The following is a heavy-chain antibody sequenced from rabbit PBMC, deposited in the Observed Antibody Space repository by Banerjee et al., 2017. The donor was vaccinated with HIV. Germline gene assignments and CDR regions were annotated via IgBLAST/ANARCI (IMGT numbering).Heavy chain of an antibody. D-gene: IGHD3-1*01. CDR3: VRDTWHFKL. CDR1: GFTLSRYY. V-gene: IGHV1S7*01. Sequence: QLEESAGGLVQPGGSLKLSCKASGFTLSRYYMNWVRQAPGKGLEWIGYIDPVFGSTYYATWVNGRFTISSHNAQNTVDLQMNSLTAADTATYFCVRDTWHFKLWGQGTLVTVS. CDR2: IDPVFGST. J-gene: IGHJ4*01.